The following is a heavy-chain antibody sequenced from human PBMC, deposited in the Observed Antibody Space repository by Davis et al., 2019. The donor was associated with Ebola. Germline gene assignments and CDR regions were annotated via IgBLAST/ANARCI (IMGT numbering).Heavy chain of an antibody. D-gene: IGHD1-14*01. CDR1: GFTVSSNY. CDR2: IYSGGST. V-gene: IGHV3-53*05. CDR3: AKSRRRRTYYYYYGMDV. J-gene: IGHJ6*02. Sequence: GESLKISCAASGFTVSSNYMSWVRQAPGKGLEWVSVIYSGGSTYYADSVKGRFTISRDNSKNSLYLQMNSLRTEDTALYYCAKSRRRRTYYYYYGMDVWGQGTTVTVSS.